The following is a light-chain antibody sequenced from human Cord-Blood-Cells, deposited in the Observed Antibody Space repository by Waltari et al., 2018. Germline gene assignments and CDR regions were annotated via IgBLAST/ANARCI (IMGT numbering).Light chain of an antibody. J-gene: IGLJ3*02. CDR3: CSYAGSYTWV. Sequence: QSALTQPRSVSGSPGQSVTISCTGTSSDVGGYNYVSWYQQHPGKAPKLMIYEVSKRPSGVPDRFSGCKSGNSASLTISGLQAEDEADYYCCSYAGSYTWVFGGGTKLTVL. CDR1: SSDVGGYNY. V-gene: IGLV2-11*01. CDR2: EVS.